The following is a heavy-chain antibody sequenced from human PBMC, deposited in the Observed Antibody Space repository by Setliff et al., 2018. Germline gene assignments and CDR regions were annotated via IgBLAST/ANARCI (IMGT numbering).Heavy chain of an antibody. CDR3: ARVNTHGAPPLYDF. CDR1: GYSFINYG. J-gene: IGHJ4*02. CDR2: ISGYNGNT. Sequence: ASVKVSCKTSGYSFINYGLSWMRQAPGQGLEWVGWISGYNGNTDYAQNLQGRVTMTIDTSTSTAYMELRSLRSDDTAQYFCARVNTHGAPPLYDFWGQGTLVTVSS. V-gene: IGHV1-18*01. D-gene: IGHD4-17*01.